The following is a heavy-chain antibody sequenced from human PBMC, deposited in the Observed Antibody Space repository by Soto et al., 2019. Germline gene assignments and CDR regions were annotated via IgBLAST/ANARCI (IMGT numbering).Heavy chain of an antibody. CDR2: IYYSGST. CDR1: GGSISSYY. CDR3: ARAGYCSSTSCYTAKYNWFDP. Sequence: QVQLQESGPGLVKPSETLSLTCTVSGGSISSYYWSWIRQPPGKGLEWIGYIYYSGSTNYNPSLKSRVTISVDTSKNQFSLKLSSVTAADTAVYYCARAGYCSSTSCYTAKYNWFDPWGQGTLVTVSS. J-gene: IGHJ5*02. D-gene: IGHD2-2*02. V-gene: IGHV4-59*01.